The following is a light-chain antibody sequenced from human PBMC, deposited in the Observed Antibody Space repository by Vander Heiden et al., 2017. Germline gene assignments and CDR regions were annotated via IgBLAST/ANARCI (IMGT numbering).Light chain of an antibody. CDR2: SNN. CDR1: ISSIGSNS. Sequence: QSVLTQAPSVSAIFGQRVTIYCSGSISSIGSNSVNWYLQLPGMAPKLLIYSNNQRPSGVPDRFSGSKSGTSASLAISGLQSEDEADYYCAACDDSLNGRVFGGGTKLTVL. CDR3: AACDDSLNGRV. J-gene: IGLJ3*02. V-gene: IGLV1-44*01.